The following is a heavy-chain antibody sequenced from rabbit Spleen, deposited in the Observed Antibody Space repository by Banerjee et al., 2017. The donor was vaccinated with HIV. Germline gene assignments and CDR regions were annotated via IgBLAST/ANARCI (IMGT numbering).Heavy chain of an antibody. CDR2: IYATGSIDT. Sequence: QEQLMESGGGLVQPGGSLKLSCKASGFDFSRTGVSWVRQAPGKGLEWIACIYATGSIDTDYANWATGQFTISKTSSTTVTLQMTSLTAADTATYFCARETSSGWGVVSFYFNLWGPGTLVTVS. CDR3: ARETSSGWGVVSFYFNL. V-gene: IGHV1S45*01. J-gene: IGHJ4*01. CDR1: GFDFSRTG. D-gene: IGHD4-1*01.